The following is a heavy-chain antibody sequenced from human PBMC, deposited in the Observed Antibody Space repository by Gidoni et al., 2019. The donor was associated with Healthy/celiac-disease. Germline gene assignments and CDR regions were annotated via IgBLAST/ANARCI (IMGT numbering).Heavy chain of an antibody. J-gene: IGHJ6*02. CDR3: ARSVATITDYYYGMDV. Sequence: EVQLVESGGGLVKPGGSLRLSCAASGFTFRSYSMNWVRQAPGKGLEWFSSISSSSSYIYYADSVKGRFTISRDNAKNSLYLQMNSLRAEDTAVYYCARSVATITDYYYGMDVWGQGTTVTVSS. D-gene: IGHD5-12*01. CDR2: ISSSSSYI. CDR1: GFTFRSYS. V-gene: IGHV3-21*01.